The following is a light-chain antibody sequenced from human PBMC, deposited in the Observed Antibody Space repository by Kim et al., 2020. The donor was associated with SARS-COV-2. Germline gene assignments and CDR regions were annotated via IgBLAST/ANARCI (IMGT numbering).Light chain of an antibody. CDR2: LSS. J-gene: IGKJ2*01. CDR1: RSLLHANGYTY. CDR3: MQSLQTPLT. V-gene: IGKV2-28*01. Sequence: EPASHCCTASRSLLHANGYTYLDWCRQKPGQSPQLLIYLSSNRASGVPDRFSGNGSGTHFTLEITRVEAEDVGIDYCMQSLQTPLTFGQGTELEI.